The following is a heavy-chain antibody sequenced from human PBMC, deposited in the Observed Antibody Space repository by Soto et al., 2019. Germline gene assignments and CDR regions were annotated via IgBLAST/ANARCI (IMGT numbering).Heavy chain of an antibody. CDR2: IYPGDSDT. Sequence: GESLKISCKGSGYSFTSYWIGWVRQMPGKGLEWMGIIYPGDSDTRYSPSFQGQVTISADKSISTAYLQWSSLKASDTAMYYCARQYYYDSSGYTYSWFDPWGQGTLVTVSS. CDR1: GYSFTSYW. D-gene: IGHD3-22*01. J-gene: IGHJ5*02. CDR3: ARQYYYDSSGYTYSWFDP. V-gene: IGHV5-51*01.